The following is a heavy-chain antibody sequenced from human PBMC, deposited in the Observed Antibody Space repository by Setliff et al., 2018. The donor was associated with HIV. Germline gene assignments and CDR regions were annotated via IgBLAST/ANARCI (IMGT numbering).Heavy chain of an antibody. V-gene: IGHV4-4*07. CDR2: IFASGST. CDR3: VGGLRSRSQGHFDY. D-gene: IGHD5-12*01. J-gene: IGHJ4*02. Sequence: PSETLSLTCTVSGGSISTYYLTWIRQPAGKGLEWIERIFASGSTNYNPSLKSRVTMSVDTSKNQFSLGLSSVTAADTAVYYCVGGLRSRSQGHFDYWGQGTLVTVSS. CDR1: GGSISTYY.